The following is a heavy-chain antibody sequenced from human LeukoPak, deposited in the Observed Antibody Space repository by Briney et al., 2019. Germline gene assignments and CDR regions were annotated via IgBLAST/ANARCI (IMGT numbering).Heavy chain of an antibody. CDR1: GGSISSSSYY. D-gene: IGHD3-10*01. J-gene: IGHJ3*02. V-gene: IGHV4-39*01. CDR2: IYYRGST. Sequence: PSETLSLTCTVSGGSISSSSYYWGWIRQPPGKGLEWIGSIYYRGSTYYNPSLNSRVTISVDTSKNQFSLKLSSVTAADTAVYYCAVGRPSRGVIDAFDIWGQGTMVTVSS. CDR3: AVGRPSRGVIDAFDI.